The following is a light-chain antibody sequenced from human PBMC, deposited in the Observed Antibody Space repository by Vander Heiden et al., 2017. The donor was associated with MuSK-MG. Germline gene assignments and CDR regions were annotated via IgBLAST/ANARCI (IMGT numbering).Light chain of an antibody. J-gene: IGKJ3*01. Sequence: IQMTQSPSSLSASVEDRVTITCRASQGISNYLAWYQQKPGKVPKLLIYAASTLQSGVPSRFSGSGSGTDFTLTISSLQPEDVATYYCQKYNSAPRGFTFGPGTKVDIK. CDR1: QGISNY. CDR3: QKYNSAPRGFT. CDR2: AAS. V-gene: IGKV1-27*01.